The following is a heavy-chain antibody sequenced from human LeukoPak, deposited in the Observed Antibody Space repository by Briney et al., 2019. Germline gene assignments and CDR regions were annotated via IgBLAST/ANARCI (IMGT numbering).Heavy chain of an antibody. J-gene: IGHJ4*02. CDR3: TYSGSNYPDY. D-gene: IGHD1-26*01. CDR1: GGSLSGYY. Sequence: SETLSLTCAVSGGSLSGYYWTWIRQPPGKGLEWIGEINHSGSTNYNPSLKSRATISVDTSKNQFSLKLGSVTAADTAVYYCTYSGSNYPDYWGQGTLVTVSS. CDR2: INHSGST. V-gene: IGHV4-34*01.